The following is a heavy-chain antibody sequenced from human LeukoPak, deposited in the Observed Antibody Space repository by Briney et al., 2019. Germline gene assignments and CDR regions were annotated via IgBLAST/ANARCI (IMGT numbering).Heavy chain of an antibody. CDR3: AKDSYVSGRPLHTFDV. Sequence: GSLRLSCSASGXTFAIHAMTWVRQAPGKGLEWVSGISGDGASTHYAESVKGQFTISRDNSQNTLFLQMNSLRVEDTAIYYCAKDSYVSGRPLHTFDVWGQGTMVTVSS. D-gene: IGHD3-10*01. CDR2: ISGDGAST. CDR1: GXTFAIHA. J-gene: IGHJ3*01. V-gene: IGHV3-23*01.